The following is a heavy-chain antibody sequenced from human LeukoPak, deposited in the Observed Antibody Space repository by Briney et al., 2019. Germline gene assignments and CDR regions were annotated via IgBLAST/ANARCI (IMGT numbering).Heavy chain of an antibody. CDR3: AKEKVLATVGTVGFDP. J-gene: IGHJ5*02. Sequence: PGGSLRLSCAASGFTFNSYAMSWVRQAPGRGLEWVSAISGSGGNTYYADSVKGRFTISRDNSRNTLYLQINSLRAEDTAVYYCAKEKVLATVGTVGFDPWGQGTLVTVSS. D-gene: IGHD6-13*01. CDR2: ISGSGGNT. CDR1: GFTFNSYA. V-gene: IGHV3-23*01.